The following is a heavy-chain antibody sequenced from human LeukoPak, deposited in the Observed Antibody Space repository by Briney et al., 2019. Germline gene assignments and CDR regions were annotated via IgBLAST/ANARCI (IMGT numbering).Heavy chain of an antibody. CDR3: ARDPRGSAKPNWFDP. D-gene: IGHD6-19*01. CDR2: IYYSGST. V-gene: IGHV4-39*07. CDR1: GGSISSSSYY. Sequence: SETLSLTCTVSGGSISSSSYYWGWIRQPPGKGLEWIGSIYYSGSTYYNPSLKSRVTISVDTSKNQFSLKLSSVTAADTAVYYCARDPRGSAKPNWFDPWGQGTLVTVSS. J-gene: IGHJ5*02.